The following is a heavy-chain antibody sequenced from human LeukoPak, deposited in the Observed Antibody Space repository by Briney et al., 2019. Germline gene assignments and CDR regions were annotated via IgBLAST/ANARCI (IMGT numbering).Heavy chain of an antibody. CDR2: IYTSGST. Sequence: SETLSLTCTVSGGSISSYYWSWIRQPAGKGLEWIGRIYTSGSTNYNPSLKSRVTMSVDTSKNQFSLKLSSVTAADTAVYYCARATVTTGSRIKDWFDPWGQGTPVTVSS. J-gene: IGHJ5*02. CDR3: ARATVTTGSRIKDWFDP. CDR1: GGSISSYY. V-gene: IGHV4-4*07. D-gene: IGHD4-17*01.